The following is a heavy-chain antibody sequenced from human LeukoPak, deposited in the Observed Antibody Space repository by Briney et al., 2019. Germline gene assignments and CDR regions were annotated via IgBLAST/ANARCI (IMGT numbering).Heavy chain of an antibody. CDR1: GGTFSSYA. V-gene: IGHV1-69*05. CDR2: IIPIFGTA. J-gene: IGHJ5*02. D-gene: IGHD2-2*01. Sequence: SVKVSCKASGGTFSSYAISWVRQAPGQGLEWMGGIIPIFGTANYAQKFQGRVTMTRDTAISTAYMELSSLTSDDTAVYFCAREVGYSSSYYGRFDPWGQGTLVIVSS. CDR3: AREVGYSSSYYGRFDP.